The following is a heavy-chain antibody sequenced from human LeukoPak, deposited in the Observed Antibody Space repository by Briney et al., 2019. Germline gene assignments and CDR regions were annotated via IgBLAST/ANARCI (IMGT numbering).Heavy chain of an antibody. CDR1: GYTFTGYY. CDR2: INPNSGGT. V-gene: IGHV1-2*02. CDR3: ARGPGQQLVHGPFDY. Sequence: ASVKVSCKASGYTFTGYYMHWVRQAPGQGLEWMGWINPNSGGTNYAQKFQGRVTMTRDTSISTAYMELSRLRSDDTAVYYCARGPGQQLVHGPFDYWGQGTLVTVSS. D-gene: IGHD6-13*01. J-gene: IGHJ4*02.